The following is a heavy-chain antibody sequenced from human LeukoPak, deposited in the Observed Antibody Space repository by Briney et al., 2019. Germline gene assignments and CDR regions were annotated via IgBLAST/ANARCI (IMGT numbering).Heavy chain of an antibody. D-gene: IGHD5-18*01. CDR2: ISYDGSNK. Sequence: PGGSLRLSCAASGFTFSSYAMHWVRQAPGKGLEWVAVISYDGSNKYYADSVKGRFTISRDNSKNTLYLQMNSLRAEDTAVYYCARVGEMQLWLYAFDYWGQGTLVTVSS. CDR3: ARVGEMQLWLYAFDY. V-gene: IGHV3-30*04. J-gene: IGHJ4*02. CDR1: GFTFSSYA.